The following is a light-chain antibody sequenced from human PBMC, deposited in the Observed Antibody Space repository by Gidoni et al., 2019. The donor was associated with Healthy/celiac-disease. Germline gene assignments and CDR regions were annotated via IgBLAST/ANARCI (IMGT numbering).Light chain of an antibody. J-gene: IGKJ1*01. V-gene: IGKV3-15*01. CDR2: GAS. Sequence: EIVMTQSPATLSVSPGERATLSCRASQSVSNNLAWYQQKPGQAPRLLMYGASTRATGIPARFSGSGSGTEFTLTISSLQSEDFAVYYCQQYNNWPPWTFXQXTKVEVK. CDR1: QSVSNN. CDR3: QQYNNWPPWT.